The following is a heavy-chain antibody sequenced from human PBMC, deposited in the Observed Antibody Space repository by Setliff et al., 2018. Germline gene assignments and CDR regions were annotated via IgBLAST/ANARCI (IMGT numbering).Heavy chain of an antibody. CDR3: ARDGGEY. V-gene: IGHV3-7*01. CDR1: GFTFSRYW. J-gene: IGHJ4*02. D-gene: IGHD3-16*01. CDR2: IKQDGSEK. Sequence: GGSLRLSCAASGFTFSRYWMSWVRQAPGKGLEWVANIKQDGSEKYYVDSVKGRFTISRDNAKNSLYLQMNSLRAEDTAVNYCARDGGEYWGQGTLVTVSS.